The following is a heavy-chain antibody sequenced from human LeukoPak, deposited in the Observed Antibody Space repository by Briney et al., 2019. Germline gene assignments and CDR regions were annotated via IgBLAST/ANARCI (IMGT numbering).Heavy chain of an antibody. CDR2: ISSSGSTI. V-gene: IGHV3-11*04. CDR3: ARVGHFWSGYIYYYYYYMDV. Sequence: GGSLRLSCAASGFTFSDYYMSWIRQAPGKGLEWVSYISSSGSTIYYADSVKGRFTISRDNAKNSLYLQMNSLRAEDTAVYYCARVGHFWSGYIYYYYYYMDVWGKGTTVTVSS. D-gene: IGHD3-3*02. J-gene: IGHJ6*03. CDR1: GFTFSDYY.